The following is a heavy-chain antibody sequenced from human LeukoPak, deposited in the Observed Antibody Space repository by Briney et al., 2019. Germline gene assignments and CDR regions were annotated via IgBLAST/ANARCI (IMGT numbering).Heavy chain of an antibody. D-gene: IGHD3-22*01. CDR2: IKNKIDGEST. Sequence: GGSLRLSCAASGFTFSNAWMTWVRQALGKGLEWVGRIKNKIDGESTDYAAPVKDRFTISRDDSRNTLYLQINNLKTEDTAVYYCTTDGFYYDSSGYYVRENYFDYWGQGTLVTVSS. V-gene: IGHV3-15*01. J-gene: IGHJ4*02. CDR1: GFTFSNAW. CDR3: TTDGFYYDSSGYYVRENYFDY.